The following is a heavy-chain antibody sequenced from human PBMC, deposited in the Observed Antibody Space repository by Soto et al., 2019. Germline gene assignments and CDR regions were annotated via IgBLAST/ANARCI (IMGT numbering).Heavy chain of an antibody. CDR2: IIPIFGTA. V-gene: IGHV1-69*13. J-gene: IGHJ6*02. D-gene: IGHD3-22*01. CDR3: ARDQIRYYYDSSGYYYGMDV. CDR1: GGTFSSYA. Sequence: GASVKVSCKASGGTFSSYAISWVRQAPGQGLEWMGGIIPIFGTANYAQKFQGRVTITADESTSTAYMELSSLRSEDTAVYYCARDQIRYYYDSSGYYYGMDVWGQGTTVTVS.